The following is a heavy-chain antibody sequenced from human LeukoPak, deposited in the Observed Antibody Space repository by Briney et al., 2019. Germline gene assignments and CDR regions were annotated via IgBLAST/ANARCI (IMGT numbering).Heavy chain of an antibody. V-gene: IGHV1-18*01. J-gene: IGHJ4*02. Sequence: ASVKVSCKASGYTFTSYGISWVRQAPGQGLEWMGWISAYNGNTNYAQKLQGRVTMTTDTSTSTAYIELRSLRSDDTAVYYCVRTVTTGKIDYWGQGTLVTVSS. CDR2: ISAYNGNT. CDR1: GYTFTSYG. D-gene: IGHD4-17*01. CDR3: VRTVTTGKIDY.